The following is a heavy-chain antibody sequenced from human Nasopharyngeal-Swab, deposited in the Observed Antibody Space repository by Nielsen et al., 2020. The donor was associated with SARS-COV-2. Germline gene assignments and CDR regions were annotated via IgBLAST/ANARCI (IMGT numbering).Heavy chain of an antibody. CDR3: ARIEDCSSTSCYDYFDY. Sequence: WIRQPPGKRLEWIGEINHSGSTNYNPSLKSRVTISVDTSKNQFSLKLSSVTAADTAVYYCARIEDCSSTSCYDYFDYWGQGTLITVSS. CDR2: INHSGST. V-gene: IGHV4-34*01. J-gene: IGHJ4*02. D-gene: IGHD2-2*01.